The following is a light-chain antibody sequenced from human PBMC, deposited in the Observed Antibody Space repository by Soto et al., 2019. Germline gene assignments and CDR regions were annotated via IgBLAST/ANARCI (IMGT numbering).Light chain of an antibody. CDR1: QSVSSN. CDR3: QRYNNWPPWT. Sequence: EIVMMQSPATLSVSPGERATLSCRASQSVSSNLAWYQQKPGQAPRLLIYGASTRATGIPARFSGSGSGPEFTLTISSLQSEDFAVYYCQRYNNWPPWTFGQGTKVEIK. V-gene: IGKV3-15*01. J-gene: IGKJ1*01. CDR2: GAS.